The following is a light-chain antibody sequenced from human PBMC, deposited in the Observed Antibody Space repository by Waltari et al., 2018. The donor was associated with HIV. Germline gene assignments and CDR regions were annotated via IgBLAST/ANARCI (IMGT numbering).Light chain of an antibody. Sequence: QSVLTQPPSVSATPGQKVTISCSGRTSNIGLNFVSWYQHIPGTAPKLLIYDNNERPSGIPARFSASKSGTSATLGITGLQTGDEADYYCATWDSGLNDVVFGGGTKVTAL. J-gene: IGLJ2*01. V-gene: IGLV1-51*01. CDR1: TSNIGLNF. CDR2: DNN. CDR3: ATWDSGLNDVV.